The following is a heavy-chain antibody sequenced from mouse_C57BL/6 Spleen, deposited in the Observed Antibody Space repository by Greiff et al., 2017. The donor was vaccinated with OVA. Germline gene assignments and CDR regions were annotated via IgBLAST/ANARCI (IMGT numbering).Heavy chain of an antibody. D-gene: IGHD1-1*01. V-gene: IGHV1-39*01. CDR1: GYSFTDYN. J-gene: IGHJ2*01. CDR3: AREDGSSYERDFDY. CDR2: INPNYGTT. Sequence: VQLKESGPELVKPCASVKISCKASGYSFTDYNMNWVKQSNGKSLEWIGVINPNYGTTSYTQKFKGKATLTVDQSSSTAYMQLNSLTSEDSAVYYWAREDGSSYERDFDYWGQGTTLTVSS.